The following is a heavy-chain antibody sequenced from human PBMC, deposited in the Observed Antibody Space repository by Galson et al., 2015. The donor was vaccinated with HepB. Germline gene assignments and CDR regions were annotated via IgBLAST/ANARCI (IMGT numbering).Heavy chain of an antibody. Sequence: SLRLSCAASGFTFSSYWMSWVRQAPGKGLEWVANIKQNGSEKYYVDSVKGRFTISRDNAKNSLYLQMNSLRAEDTAVYYCARVGERWLQFSAFDIWGQGTMVTVSS. CDR3: ARVGERWLQFSAFDI. V-gene: IGHV3-7*01. D-gene: IGHD5-24*01. CDR2: IKQNGSEK. CDR1: GFTFSSYW. J-gene: IGHJ3*02.